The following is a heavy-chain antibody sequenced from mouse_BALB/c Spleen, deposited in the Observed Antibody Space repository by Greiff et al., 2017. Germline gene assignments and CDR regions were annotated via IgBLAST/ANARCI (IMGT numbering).Heavy chain of an antibody. V-gene: IGHV5-6*01. Sequence: EVQGVESGGDLVKPGGSLKLSCAASGFTFSSYGMSWVRQTPDKRLEWVATISSGGSYTYYPDSVKGRFTISRDNAKNTLYLQMSSLKSEDTAMYYCARQTQYAMDYWGQGTSVTVSS. CDR1: GFTFSSYG. CDR2: ISSGGSYT. CDR3: ARQTQYAMDY. J-gene: IGHJ4*01.